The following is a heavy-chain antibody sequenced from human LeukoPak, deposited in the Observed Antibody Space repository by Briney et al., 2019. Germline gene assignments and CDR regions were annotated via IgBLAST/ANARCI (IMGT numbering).Heavy chain of an antibody. CDR3: ARDRAEVRFANWFDP. V-gene: IGHV4-61*02. CDR1: GGSISSGSYY. D-gene: IGHD3-3*01. J-gene: IGHJ5*02. CDR2: IYTSGST. Sequence: SQTLSLTCTVSGGSISSGSYYWSWIRQPAGKGLEWIGRIYTSGSTNYNPSLKSRVTISVDTSKNQFSLKLSSVTAADTAVYYCARDRAEVRFANWFDPWGQGTLVTVSS.